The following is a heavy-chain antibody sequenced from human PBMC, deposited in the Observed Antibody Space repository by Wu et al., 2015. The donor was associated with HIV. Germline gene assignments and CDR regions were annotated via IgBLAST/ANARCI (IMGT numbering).Heavy chain of an antibody. D-gene: IGHD2-2*01. Sequence: SGAEVKKPGTSVTISCRVSGYIFTDFYLHWVQQAPGKGLEWMGLVDPEDGETTYAEKFQGRVAITADTSTNTAYMQLSSLDFDDTAIYYCATAMRVGCRPTSCFYYFDYWAGNPGHRLV. CDR2: VDPEDGET. V-gene: IGHV1-69-2*01. CDR1: GYIFTDFY. J-gene: IGHJ4*02. CDR3: ATAMRVGCRPTSCFYYFDY.